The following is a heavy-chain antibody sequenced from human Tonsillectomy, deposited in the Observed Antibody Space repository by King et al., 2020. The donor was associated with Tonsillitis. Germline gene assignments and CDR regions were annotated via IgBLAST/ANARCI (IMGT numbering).Heavy chain of an antibody. J-gene: IGHJ6*02. D-gene: IGHD3-10*01. CDR2: ISSSSRFT. V-gene: IGHV3-11*06. CDR3: ASSTMGDYYYGMDV. CDR1: GFTFSDYY. Sequence: VQLVESGGGLVKPGGSLRLSCAASGFTFSDYYMSWIRQAPGKGLEWISYISSSSRFTNYADSVKGRFTISRDNAKKSLYLQMDSLRAEDTAVYYCASSTMGDYYYGMDVWGQGTTVTVSS.